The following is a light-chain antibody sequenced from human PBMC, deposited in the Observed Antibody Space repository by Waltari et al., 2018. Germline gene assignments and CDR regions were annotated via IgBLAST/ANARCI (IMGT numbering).Light chain of an antibody. J-gene: IGLJ2*01. V-gene: IGLV2-11*01. CDR2: DVS. CDR3: CSYAGSYTVV. CDR1: SNDVGGYNY. Sequence: QSALTQPRSVSGSPGQSVTISRTGTSNDVGGYNYVSWYQQHPGKAPKLMIYDVSKRPSGVPDRFSASKSGNTASLTISGLQAEDEADYYCCSYAGSYTVVFGGGTKLTVL.